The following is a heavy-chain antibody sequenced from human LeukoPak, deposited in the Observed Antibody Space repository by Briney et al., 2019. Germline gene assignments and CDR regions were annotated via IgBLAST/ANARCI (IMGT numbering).Heavy chain of an antibody. V-gene: IGHV1-3*03. J-gene: IGHJ4*02. CDR1: GYAFTSYA. D-gene: IGHD5-18*01. CDR2: INAGNGNT. Sequence: VASVKVSCKASGYAFTSYAMHWVRQAPGQRLEWMGWINAGNGNTKYSQEFQGRVTITRDTSASTAYMELSSLRSEDMAVYYCARSDTAMVTGLFDYWGQGTLVTVSS. CDR3: ARSDTAMVTGLFDY.